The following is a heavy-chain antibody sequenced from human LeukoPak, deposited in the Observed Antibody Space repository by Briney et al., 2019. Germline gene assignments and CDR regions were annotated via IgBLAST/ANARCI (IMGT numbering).Heavy chain of an antibody. J-gene: IGHJ1*01. CDR2: IYPGDSDT. Sequence: GASLKISCKGSGYSFTSYWIGWVREMPGKGLEWRGIIYPGDSDTRYSPSFQGQVTISADKSISTAYLQWSSLKASDTAMYYCASLELDRTNGVCHKYFQHWGQGTLVTVSS. V-gene: IGHV5-51*01. CDR1: GYSFTSYW. D-gene: IGHD2-8*01. CDR3: ASLELDRTNGVCHKYFQH.